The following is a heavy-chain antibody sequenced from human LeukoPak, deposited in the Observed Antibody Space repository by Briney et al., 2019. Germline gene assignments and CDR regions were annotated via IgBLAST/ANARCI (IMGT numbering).Heavy chain of an antibody. V-gene: IGHV1-2*02. CDR3: ARLRVVTAGYDY. CDR1: VYTFTGYY. Sequence: ASVKVSCKASVYTFTGYYMHWVRQAPGQGLEWMGWINPNSGGTNYAQKFQGRVTMTRDTSISTAYMELSRLRSDDTAVYYCARLRVVTAGYDYWGQGTLVTVSS. D-gene: IGHD2-21*02. J-gene: IGHJ4*02. CDR2: INPNSGGT.